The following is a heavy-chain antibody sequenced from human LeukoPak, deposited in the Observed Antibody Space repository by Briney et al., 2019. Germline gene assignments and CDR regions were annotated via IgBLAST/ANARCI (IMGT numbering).Heavy chain of an antibody. CDR3: ANNEARAMALCLN. Sequence: GGSLRLSCAASGFTFSGSDMSWVRQAPGKGLEWVSAIDAGGGSTYYAEPVKGRFTISRDNSRNTLYLQTNSLRAGDTAVYYCANNEARAMALCLNWGQGTLVIVSS. CDR2: IDAGGGST. J-gene: IGHJ4*02. V-gene: IGHV3-23*01. D-gene: IGHD5-18*01. CDR1: GFTFSGSD.